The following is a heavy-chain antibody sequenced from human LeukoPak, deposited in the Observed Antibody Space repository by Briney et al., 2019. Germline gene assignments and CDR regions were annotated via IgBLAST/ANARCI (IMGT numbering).Heavy chain of an antibody. V-gene: IGHV1-2*02. CDR2: INPNSGGT. CDR3: ARGYDFWSGYYETGAFDI. D-gene: IGHD3-3*01. J-gene: IGHJ3*02. CDR1: GYTFTGYY. Sequence: SVKVSCKASGYTFTGYYMHWVRQAPGQGLEWMGWINPNSGGTNYAQKFQGRVTMTRDTSISTAYMELSRLRSDDTAVYYCARGYDFWSGYYETGAFDIWGQGTMVTVSS.